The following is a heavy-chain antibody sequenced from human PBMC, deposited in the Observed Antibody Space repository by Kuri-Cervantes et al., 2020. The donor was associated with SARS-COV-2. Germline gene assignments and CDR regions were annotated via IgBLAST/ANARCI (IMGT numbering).Heavy chain of an antibody. J-gene: IGHJ3*02. D-gene: IGHD3-3*01. V-gene: IGHV4-30-2*01. CDR1: GGSISSGGYY. CDR3: ARGHWSGYSNAAEMGAFDI. CDR2: IYHSGST. Sequence: SETLSLTCTVSGGSISSGGYYWSWIRQPPGKGLEWIGYIYHSGSTYYNPFLKSRVTISVDRSKNQFSLKLSSVTAADTAVYYCARGHWSGYSNAAEMGAFDIWGQGTMVTVSS.